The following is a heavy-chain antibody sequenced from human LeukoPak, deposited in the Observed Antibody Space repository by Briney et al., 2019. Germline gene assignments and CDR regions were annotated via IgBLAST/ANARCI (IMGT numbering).Heavy chain of an antibody. CDR1: GGSINSYY. Sequence: PSETLSRTCTVSGGSINSYYWSWIREPPGKGLEWIGYIYYSGSTNYNPSLKSRVTISVDTSKNQFSLKLSSVTAADTAVYYCARVSDYPYYFDYWGQGTLVTVSS. V-gene: IGHV4-59*12. CDR2: IYYSGST. J-gene: IGHJ4*02. D-gene: IGHD4-17*01. CDR3: ARVSDYPYYFDY.